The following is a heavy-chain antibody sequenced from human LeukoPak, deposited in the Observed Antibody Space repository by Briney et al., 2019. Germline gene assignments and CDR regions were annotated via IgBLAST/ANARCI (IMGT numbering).Heavy chain of an antibody. CDR3: ARDGRPFDI. Sequence: PGGSLRLSCAASGFTFSTYNMNWVRQAPGKGLEWVSFISSGSEIIYYADSVKGRFTVSRDNAKNSLYLQMNSLRDEDTAVYYCARDGRPFDIWGQGTMVTVSS. CDR1: GFTFSTYN. V-gene: IGHV3-48*02. CDR2: ISSGSEII. J-gene: IGHJ3*02.